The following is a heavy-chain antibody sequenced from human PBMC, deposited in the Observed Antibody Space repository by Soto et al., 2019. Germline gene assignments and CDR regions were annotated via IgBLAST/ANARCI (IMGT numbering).Heavy chain of an antibody. V-gene: IGHV1-18*01. D-gene: IGHD3-10*01. J-gene: IGHJ6*02. CDR3: ARAPRLLWFGELSPRDYYYYYGMDV. CDR1: GYTFTCYC. CDR2: ISAYNGNT. Sequence: ASVKASSKAPGYTFTCYCSSWVQQAHGKGLEWMGWISAYNGNTNYAQKLQGRVTMTTDTSTSTAYMELRSLRSDDTAVYYCARAPRLLWFGELSPRDYYYYYGMDVWGQGTTVTVSS.